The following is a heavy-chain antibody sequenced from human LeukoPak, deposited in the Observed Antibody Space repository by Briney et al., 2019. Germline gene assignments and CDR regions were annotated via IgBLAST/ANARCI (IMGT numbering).Heavy chain of an antibody. CDR2: IKQDGSEK. CDR1: GFTFITYW. Sequence: GGSLRLSCTASGFTFITYWMSWVRQAPGKGLEWVANIKQDGSEKYYVDSVKGRFTISRDNAKNSLYLQMNSLRAEDTAVYYCARVGSSVYYYYYYMDVWGKGTTVTISS. CDR3: ARVGSSVYYYYYYMDV. J-gene: IGHJ6*03. V-gene: IGHV3-7*01. D-gene: IGHD2-2*01.